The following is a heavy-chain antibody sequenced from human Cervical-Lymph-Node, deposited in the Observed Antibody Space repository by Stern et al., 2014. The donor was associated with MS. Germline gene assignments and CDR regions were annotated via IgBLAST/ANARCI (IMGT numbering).Heavy chain of an antibody. V-gene: IGHV1-69*06. Sequence: QLVQSGAEVKKPGSSVKVSCRASGGTFKNYAVSWVRQAPGQGIEWMGGIIPIFGTSDHAQQCQERVTITADKSTNTVYMDLNSLRYDDTAVYCCTRDDGGGVDYWGQGTLITVSS. CDR2: IIPIFGTS. CDR3: TRDDGGGVDY. D-gene: IGHD3-16*01. J-gene: IGHJ4*02. CDR1: GGTFKNYA.